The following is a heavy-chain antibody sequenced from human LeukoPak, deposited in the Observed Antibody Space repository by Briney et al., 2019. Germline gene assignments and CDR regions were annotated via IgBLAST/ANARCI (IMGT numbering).Heavy chain of an antibody. V-gene: IGHV4-39*01. CDR2: IYYSGST. CDR3: ARLQAIFGVVTLLDAFDI. Sequence: SETLSLTCTVSGGSISSSSYYWGWIRQPPGKGLEWIGGIYYSGSTYYNPSLKSRVTISVDTSKNPFSLKLSSVTAADTAVYSCARLQAIFGVVTLLDAFDIWGQGTMVTVSS. J-gene: IGHJ3*02. D-gene: IGHD3-3*01. CDR1: GGSISSSSYY.